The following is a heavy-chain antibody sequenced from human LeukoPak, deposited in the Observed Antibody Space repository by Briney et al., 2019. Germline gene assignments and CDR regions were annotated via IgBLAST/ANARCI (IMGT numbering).Heavy chain of an antibody. CDR3: ARDHRPEIQYYYMDV. J-gene: IGHJ6*03. Sequence: PGGSLRLSCAASGYSLSNYGIHWVRQAPGKGLEWVAALLYDGNTKHYADSVRGRFTISRDMSTHTFYVQMNSLTAEDTAVYYCARDHRPEIQYYYMDVWGKGTTVAVSS. V-gene: IGHV3-33*01. D-gene: IGHD1-14*01. CDR2: LLYDGNTK. CDR1: GYSLSNYG.